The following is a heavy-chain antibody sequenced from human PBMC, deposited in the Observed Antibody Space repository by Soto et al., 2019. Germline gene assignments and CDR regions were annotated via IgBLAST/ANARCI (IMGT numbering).Heavy chain of an antibody. CDR2: ISFDGGNQ. D-gene: IGHD6-13*01. Sequence: QVQLVQSGGGVVQPGRSRRLSCAASGFDFNTYGLHWVRQAPGKGREGVAGISFDGGNQYYADSVRGRFTISRDKSNNTLYLQMNSLGAEDTATYYCAKDSSVTAAGSGGWFDPWGQGTLVIVSS. CDR3: AKDSSVTAAGSGGWFDP. CDR1: GFDFNTYG. J-gene: IGHJ5*02. V-gene: IGHV3-30*18.